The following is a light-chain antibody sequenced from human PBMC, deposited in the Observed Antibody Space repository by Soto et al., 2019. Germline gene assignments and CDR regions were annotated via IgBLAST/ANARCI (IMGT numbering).Light chain of an antibody. Sequence: EIVLTQSPGTLSLSPWERATLSCRASQSVSSSYLAWYQQKPGQAPRVLIYDASNRATGIPARFSGSGSGTDFTLTISSLEPEDFAVYYCQQRSNWPPITFGQGTRLEIK. CDR3: QQRSNWPPIT. V-gene: IGKV3D-20*02. CDR2: DAS. CDR1: QSVSSSY. J-gene: IGKJ5*01.